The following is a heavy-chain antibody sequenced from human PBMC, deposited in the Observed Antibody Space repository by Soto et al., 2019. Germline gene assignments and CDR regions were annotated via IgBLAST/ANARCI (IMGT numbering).Heavy chain of an antibody. CDR1: GYSFSNYW. CDR2: VFPGDSDT. V-gene: IGHV5-51*01. CDR3: AGRITMVRGVIAGSDWFDP. J-gene: IGHJ5*02. Sequence: GESLKISCKVSGYSFSNYWVAWVRQMPGKGLEWMGIVFPGDSDTTYSPSFQGHVTISADKSISTAYLQWSSLKASDTAMYYCAGRITMVRGVIAGSDWFDPWGQGTLVTVS. D-gene: IGHD3-10*01.